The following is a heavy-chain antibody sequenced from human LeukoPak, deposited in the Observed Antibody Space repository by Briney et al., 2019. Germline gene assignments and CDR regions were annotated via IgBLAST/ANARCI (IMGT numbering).Heavy chain of an antibody. J-gene: IGHJ4*02. CDR3: SKDLTTRSIGYFDY. Sequence: PGGSLRLSCAASGFTFSIYAMNWVRQAPGEGPEWVSSISGSGGEVRYADSVKGRFTISRDNSQNTFYLRMNSLRVEGTAIYYCSKDLTTRSIGYFDYWGQGTLVTVSS. CDR2: ISGSGGEV. D-gene: IGHD1-1*01. V-gene: IGHV3-23*01. CDR1: GFTFSIYA.